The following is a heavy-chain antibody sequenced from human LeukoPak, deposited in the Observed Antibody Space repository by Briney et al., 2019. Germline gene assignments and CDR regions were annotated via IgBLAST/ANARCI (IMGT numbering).Heavy chain of an antibody. J-gene: IGHJ4*02. V-gene: IGHV3-23*01. CDR2: ISGSGGST. CDR3: APLGGYSGSVY. Sequence: GGSLRLSCAASEFTVSSNNMSWVRQAPGKGLEWVSAISGSGGSTYYADSVKGRFTISRDNSKNTLYLQMNSLRAEDTAVYYCAPLGGYSGSVYWGQGTLVTVSS. CDR1: EFTVSSNN. D-gene: IGHD3-10*01.